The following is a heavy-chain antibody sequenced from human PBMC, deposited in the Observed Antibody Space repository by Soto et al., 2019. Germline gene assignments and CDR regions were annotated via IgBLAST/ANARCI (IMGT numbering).Heavy chain of an antibody. CDR2: INWNSGIL. D-gene: IGHD1-26*01. J-gene: IGHJ5*02. CDR3: VRDAGSWLDP. Sequence: DVQLVQYGGGVVQPGRSLRLSCDAFGFNFDDYAMHWVRQVPGKGLEWVSGINWNSGILTYADSVKGRFTISRDNAKNSLYLEMNDLRPEDTAFYYCVRDAGSWLDPWGQGTLVTVSS. V-gene: IGHV3-9*01. CDR1: GFNFDDYA.